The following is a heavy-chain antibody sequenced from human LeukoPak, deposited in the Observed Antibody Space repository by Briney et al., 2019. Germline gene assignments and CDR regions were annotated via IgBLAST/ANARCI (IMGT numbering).Heavy chain of an antibody. CDR1: GFTFSSYG. Sequence: GGSLRLSCAASGFTFSSYGMHWVRQAPGKGLEWVAVIWYDGSNKYYADSVKGRFTISRDNSKNTLYLQMNSLRAEDTAVYYCAKDLRGFLEWLLWSQQLAPARGWGYAFDIWGQGTMVTVSS. CDR2: IWYDGSNK. V-gene: IGHV3-33*06. D-gene: IGHD3-3*01. J-gene: IGHJ3*02. CDR3: AKDLRGFLEWLLWSQQLAPARGWGYAFDI.